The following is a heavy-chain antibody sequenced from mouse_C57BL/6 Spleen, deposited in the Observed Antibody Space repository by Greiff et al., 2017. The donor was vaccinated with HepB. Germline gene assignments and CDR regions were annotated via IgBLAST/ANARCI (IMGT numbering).Heavy chain of an antibody. Sequence: VQLQQSGPELVKPGASVKISCKASGYAFSSSWMNWVKQRPGKGLEWIGRIYPGDGDTNYNGKFKGKATLTVDKSSSTAYMQLSSLTSEDSAVYVGARSAGYPGYFDYWGQGTTLTVSS. J-gene: IGHJ2*01. CDR2: IYPGDGDT. CDR1: GYAFSSSW. D-gene: IGHD5-1-1*01. CDR3: ARSAGYPGYFDY. V-gene: IGHV1-82*01.